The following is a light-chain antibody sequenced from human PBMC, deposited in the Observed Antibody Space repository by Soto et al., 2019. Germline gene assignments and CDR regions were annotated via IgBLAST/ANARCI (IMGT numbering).Light chain of an antibody. J-gene: IGKJ5*01. Sequence: DIQMTQSPSTLSASVGDRVTITCRASQSISSWLAWYQQKPGKAPKLLIYDASSLESGVPSRFSGGGSGTEFTLTISGLQSEDFAVYYCQQYNDRPPITFGQGTRLEIK. CDR2: DAS. CDR1: QSISSW. CDR3: QQYNDRPPIT. V-gene: IGKV1-5*01.